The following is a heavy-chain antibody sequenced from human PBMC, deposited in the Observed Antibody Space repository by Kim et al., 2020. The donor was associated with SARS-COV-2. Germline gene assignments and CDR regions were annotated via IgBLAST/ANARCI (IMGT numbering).Heavy chain of an antibody. D-gene: IGHD3-16*01. CDR1: GFTFDDYG. V-gene: IGHV3-20*01. Sequence: GGSLRLSCAASGFTFDDYGRSWVRQAPGKGLEWVSGINRNSDSTGYADSVKGRFTISRDNAKNSLFLQMNSPRAEDTALYHCVRGYAGGPFDLWGQGTLVTVSS. CDR2: INRNSDST. CDR3: VRGYAGGPFDL. J-gene: IGHJ4*02.